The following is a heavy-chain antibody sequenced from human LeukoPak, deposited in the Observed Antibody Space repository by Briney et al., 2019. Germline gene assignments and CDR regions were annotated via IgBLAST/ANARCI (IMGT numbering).Heavy chain of an antibody. CDR2: ITASSGTT. D-gene: IGHD3-10*01. J-gene: IGHJ4*02. Sequence: GGSLRLSCAASGFTFRSFGMTWVRQAPGKGLEWVSGITASSGTTYYADSVKGRFTISRDNSKNTLYLQMNSLRAEDTAVYYCAKHVSGSLFYFDYWGQRTLVTVSS. V-gene: IGHV3-23*01. CDR3: AKHVSGSLFYFDY. CDR1: GFTFRSFG.